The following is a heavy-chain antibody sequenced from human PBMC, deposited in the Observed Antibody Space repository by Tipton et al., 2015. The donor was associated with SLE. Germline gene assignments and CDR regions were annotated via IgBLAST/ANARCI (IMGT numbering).Heavy chain of an antibody. CDR1: GGSISSGSYY. CDR3: ARAQAFDDYIIPLGF. J-gene: IGHJ4*02. Sequence: TLSLTCTVSGGSISSGSYYWSWIRQPAGKGLEWIGYIYTSGSTNYNPSLKSRVTISVDTSKNQFSLNLNSVTAADTAVYYCARAQAFDDYIIPLGFWGLGTLVTVSS. CDR2: IYTSGST. D-gene: IGHD4-11*01. V-gene: IGHV4-61*09.